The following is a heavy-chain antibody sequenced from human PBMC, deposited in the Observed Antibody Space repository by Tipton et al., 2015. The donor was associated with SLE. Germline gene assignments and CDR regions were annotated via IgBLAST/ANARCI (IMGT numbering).Heavy chain of an antibody. CDR2: LYQSGSI. CDR1: GGSISGGGYS. J-gene: IGHJ4*02. V-gene: IGHV4-30-2*06. Sequence: TLSLTCTVSGGSISGGGYSWSWIRQSPGKGLEWIGSLYQSGSIHYNPSLENRVTISVDRSKNQFSLSLSSVTAADTAVYYCARGREYSFGTDHWGQGTLVTVSS. D-gene: IGHD5-18*01. CDR3: ARGREYSFGTDH.